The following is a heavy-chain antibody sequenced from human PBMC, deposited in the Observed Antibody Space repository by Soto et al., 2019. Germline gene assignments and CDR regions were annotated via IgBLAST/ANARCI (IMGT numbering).Heavy chain of an antibody. D-gene: IGHD6-19*01. CDR1: GGTFSSYT. Sequence: QVQLVQSGAEVKKPGSSVKVSCKASGGTFSSYTISWVRQAPGQGLEWMGRIIPILGIANYAQKFQGRVTITXXKXTXXAYMELSSLRSEDTAVYYCARVGESSGWYWNWFDPWGQGTLVTVSS. J-gene: IGHJ5*02. CDR3: ARVGESSGWYWNWFDP. V-gene: IGHV1-69*02. CDR2: IIPILGIA.